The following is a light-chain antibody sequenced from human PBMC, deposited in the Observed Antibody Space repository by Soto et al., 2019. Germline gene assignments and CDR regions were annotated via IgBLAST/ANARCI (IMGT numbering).Light chain of an antibody. V-gene: IGLV2-8*01. CDR1: SSDVGGYNY. J-gene: IGLJ2*01. CDR2: EVS. Sequence: QSALTQPPSASGSPGQSVTFSCTGTSSDVGGYNYVSWNQQHPGKAPKLMIYEVSKRPSGVPDRFSGSKSGNTASLTVSGLQAEDEADYYCCSYAGSNNFVVFGGGTKVTVL. CDR3: CSYAGSNNFVV.